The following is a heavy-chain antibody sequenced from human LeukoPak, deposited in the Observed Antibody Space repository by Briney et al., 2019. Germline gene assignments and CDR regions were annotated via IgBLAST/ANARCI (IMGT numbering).Heavy chain of an antibody. D-gene: IGHD3-22*01. CDR1: GFTFSSYA. Sequence: PGGSLRLSCAASGFTFSSYAMSWVRHAPGKGLEWVSAISGSGGSTYYADSVKGRFTISRDNSKNTLYLQMNSLRAEDAAVYYCTVNPYYYDSSGLFPARFDAFDIWGQGTMVTVSS. CDR3: TVNPYYYDSSGLFPARFDAFDI. J-gene: IGHJ3*02. V-gene: IGHV3-23*01. CDR2: ISGSGGST.